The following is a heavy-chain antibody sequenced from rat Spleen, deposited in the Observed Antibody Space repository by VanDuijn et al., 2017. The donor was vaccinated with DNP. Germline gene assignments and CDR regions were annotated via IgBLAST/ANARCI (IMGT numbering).Heavy chain of an antibody. CDR3: ARGLNYGGYKYYYWYFDF. J-gene: IGHJ1*01. Sequence: EVQLQESGPGLVKPSQSLSLTCSVTGYSITSNYWAWIRKFPGNKMEWMGYISYSGSTGYNPFLKSRISITRDTSKNQFLLQVNSVTTEDTATYYCARGLNYGGYKYYYWYFDFWGPGTMVTVSS. D-gene: IGHD1-11*01. V-gene: IGHV3-1*01. CDR1: GYSITSNY. CDR2: ISYSGST.